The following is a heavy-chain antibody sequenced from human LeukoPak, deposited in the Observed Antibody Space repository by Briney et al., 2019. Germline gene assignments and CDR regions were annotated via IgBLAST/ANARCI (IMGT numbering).Heavy chain of an antibody. CDR2: INHSGST. J-gene: IGHJ4*02. D-gene: IGHD5-24*01. CDR1: GGSFSGYF. V-gene: IGHV4-34*01. Sequence: SETLSLTCAVYGGSFSGYFWSWIRQPPGKGLEWIGEINHSGSTNYNPSLKSRVTISVDTSKNQFSLKLSSVTAADTAVYYCARGTPGRDGYNSHYFDYWGQGTLVTVSS. CDR3: ARGTPGRDGYNSHYFDY.